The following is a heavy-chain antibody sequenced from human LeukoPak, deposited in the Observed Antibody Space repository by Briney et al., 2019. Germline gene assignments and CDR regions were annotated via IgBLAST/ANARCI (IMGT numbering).Heavy chain of an antibody. CDR1: GFTFSSYG. J-gene: IGHJ6*02. Sequence: PGRSLRLSCAASGFTFSSYGMHWVRQAPGKGLEWVAVIWYDGSNKYYADSVKGRFTISRDNSKNTLYLQVNSLRAEDTAVYYCARDRLFYYYYYGMDVWGQGTTVTVSS. V-gene: IGHV3-33*01. D-gene: IGHD6-25*01. CDR2: IWYDGSNK. CDR3: ARDRLFYYYYYGMDV.